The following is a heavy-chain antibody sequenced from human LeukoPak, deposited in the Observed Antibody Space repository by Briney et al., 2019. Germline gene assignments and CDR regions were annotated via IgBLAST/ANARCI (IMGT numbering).Heavy chain of an antibody. D-gene: IGHD6-19*01. Sequence: ASVKVSCKASGYTFTGYYMHWVRQAPGQGLERMGWINPNSGGTNYAQKFQGRVTMTRDTSISTAYMELSRLRSDDTAVYYCATDQTPSTIAVPGTVFDYWGQGTLVPVSS. CDR1: GYTFTGYY. CDR2: INPNSGGT. V-gene: IGHV1-2*02. CDR3: ATDQTPSTIAVPGTVFDY. J-gene: IGHJ4*02.